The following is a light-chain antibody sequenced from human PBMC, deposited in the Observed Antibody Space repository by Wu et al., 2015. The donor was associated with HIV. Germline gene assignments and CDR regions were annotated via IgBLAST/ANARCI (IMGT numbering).Light chain of an antibody. Sequence: DIQMSQSPSTLSASVGDRVTITCRASQSISTWLAWYQQKPGKAPKLLISAASNLQSGVPSRFSGSGSGTDFTLTISNLQPADFATYFCQQTNSFPRTFGQGTKLQIK. CDR3: QQTNSFPRT. V-gene: IGKV1-12*01. J-gene: IGKJ2*01. CDR1: QSISTW. CDR2: AAS.